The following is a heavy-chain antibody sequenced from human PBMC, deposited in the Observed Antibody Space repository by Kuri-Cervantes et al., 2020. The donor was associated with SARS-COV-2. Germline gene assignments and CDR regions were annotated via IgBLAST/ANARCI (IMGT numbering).Heavy chain of an antibody. CDR1: GFSFSSYS. J-gene: IGHJ4*02. D-gene: IGHD6-19*01. CDR3: ARGGSSGWYYFDY. Sequence: GESLKISFAASGFSFSSYSMNWVRQAPGKGLEWVSSISSSSSYIYYADSVKGRFTISRDNAKNSLYLQVNSLRAEDTAVYYCARGGSSGWYYFDYWGQGTLVTVSS. V-gene: IGHV3-21*01. CDR2: ISSSSSYI.